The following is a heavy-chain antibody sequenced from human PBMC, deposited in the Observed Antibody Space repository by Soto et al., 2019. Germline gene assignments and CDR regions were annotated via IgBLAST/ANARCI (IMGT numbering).Heavy chain of an antibody. Sequence: EVQLLESGGGLVQPGGSLRLSCAASGFTFSSYAMSWVRQAPGKGLEWVSAISGSGGSTYYADSVKGRFTISRDNSKNTLYLQMNSLRAEDTAVYYCAKGRERYDFWSGYPTILYYYYMDVWGKGTTVTVSS. CDR2: ISGSGGST. CDR3: AKGRERYDFWSGYPTILYYYYMDV. D-gene: IGHD3-3*01. J-gene: IGHJ6*03. V-gene: IGHV3-23*01. CDR1: GFTFSSYA.